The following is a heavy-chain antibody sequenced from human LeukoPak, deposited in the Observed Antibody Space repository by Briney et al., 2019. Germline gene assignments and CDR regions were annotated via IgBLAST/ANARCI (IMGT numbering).Heavy chain of an antibody. Sequence: ASVKVSCKASGYTFTGYYMHWVRQAPGQGLEWMGWINPNSGGTNYAQKFQGRVTMTRDASISTAYMELSRLRSDDTAVYYCATLLEPAATNWFDPWGQGTLVTVSS. D-gene: IGHD2-2*01. CDR2: INPNSGGT. V-gene: IGHV1-2*02. CDR1: GYTFTGYY. J-gene: IGHJ5*02. CDR3: ATLLEPAATNWFDP.